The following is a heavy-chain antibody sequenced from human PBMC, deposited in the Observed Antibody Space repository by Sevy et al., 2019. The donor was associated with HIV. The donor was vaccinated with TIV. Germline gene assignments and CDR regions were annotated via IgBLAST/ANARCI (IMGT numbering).Heavy chain of an antibody. CDR2: ISGSGGST. V-gene: IGHV3-23*01. D-gene: IGHD3-22*01. CDR3: AKDRYDSSGWYFDL. CDR1: GFTFSSYA. Sequence: GGCLRLSCAASGFTFSSYAMSWVRQAPGKGLEWVSAISGSGGSTYYADSVKGRFTISRDNSKNTLYLQMNSLRAEDTAVYYCAKDRYDSSGWYFDLWGRGTLVTVSS. J-gene: IGHJ2*01.